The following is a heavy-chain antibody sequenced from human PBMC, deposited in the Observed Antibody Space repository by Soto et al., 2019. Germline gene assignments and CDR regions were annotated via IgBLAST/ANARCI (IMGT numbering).Heavy chain of an antibody. J-gene: IGHJ5*02. CDR2: MTPNSGNT. Sequence: QVHLVQSGAEVKKPGASVKVSCKASGYNFIDYDINWVRQSTGQGLEWMGWMTPNSGNTGYAQKFQGRVTLTRDTSIGAAYRDLSSLKSEDTAVYYCARNPYGSGLFDPWGQGTLVTVSS. CDR3: ARNPYGSGLFDP. CDR1: GYNFIDYD. D-gene: IGHD6-19*01. V-gene: IGHV1-8*01.